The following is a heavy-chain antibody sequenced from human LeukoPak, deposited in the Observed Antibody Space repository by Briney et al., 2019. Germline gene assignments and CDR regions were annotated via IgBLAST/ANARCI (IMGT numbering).Heavy chain of an antibody. V-gene: IGHV3-30-3*01. J-gene: IGHJ4*02. CDR1: GFTFSSYW. CDR2: ISYDGSNK. D-gene: IGHD2-8*02. Sequence: GGSLRLSCAASGFTFSSYWMSWVRQAPGKGLEWVAVISYDGSNKYYADSVKGRFTISRDNSKNTLYLQMNSLRAEDTAVYYCARDSYCEPVGYFDYWGQGTLVTVSS. CDR3: ARDSYCEPVGYFDY.